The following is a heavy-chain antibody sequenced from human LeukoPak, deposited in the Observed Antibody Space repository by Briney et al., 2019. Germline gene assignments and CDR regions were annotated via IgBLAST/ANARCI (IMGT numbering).Heavy chain of an antibody. V-gene: IGHV3-9*01. CDR3: ARTRHVGALAFDI. CDR2: ISWNSGSI. CDR1: GFTFDDYA. J-gene: IGHJ3*02. D-gene: IGHD1-1*01. Sequence: GGSLRLSCAASGFTFDDYAMHWVRQAPGKGLEWVSGISWNSGSIGYADSVKGRFTISRNNAKNSLYLQMNSLRAEDTALYYCARTRHVGALAFDIWGQGTMVTVSS.